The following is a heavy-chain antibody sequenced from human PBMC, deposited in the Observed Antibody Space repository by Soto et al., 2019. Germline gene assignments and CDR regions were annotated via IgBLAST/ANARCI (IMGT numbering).Heavy chain of an antibody. CDR2: TYPFDSDT. D-gene: IGHD3-16*01. CDR3: GRHYGGAPTGIHY. V-gene: IGHV5-51*01. CDR1: GYTFTYYW. J-gene: IGHJ4*01. Sequence: PGESLKISCEGSGYTFTYYWIGWVRQRPWKVLEWMGVTYPFDSDTRYSPSFQGRVTISAVQSTNTAYLELSRLQASDTAIYYCGRHYGGAPTGIHYWGQGTLVTVSS.